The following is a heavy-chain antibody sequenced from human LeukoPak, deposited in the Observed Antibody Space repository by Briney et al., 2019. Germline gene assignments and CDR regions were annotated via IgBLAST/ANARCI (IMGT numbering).Heavy chain of an antibody. V-gene: IGHV3-74*01. D-gene: IGHD3-3*01. CDR1: GFTFSSYW. J-gene: IGHJ4*02. CDR3: ARGRITIFGVVIEIFDY. Sequence: PGGSLRLSCAASGFTFSSYWMHWVRQAPGKGLVWVSRINSDGSSTSYADSVKGRFTISRDNAKNTLYLQMNSLRAEDTAVYYCARGRITIFGVVIEIFDYWGQGTLVTVSS. CDR2: INSDGSST.